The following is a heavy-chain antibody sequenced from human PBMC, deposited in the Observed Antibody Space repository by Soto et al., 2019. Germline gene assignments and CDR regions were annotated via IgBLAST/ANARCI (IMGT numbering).Heavy chain of an antibody. V-gene: IGHV4-30-4*01. CDR3: ARERRGGDSDGGVDY. CDR2: IYYNGNN. CDR1: GASLSSGDYD. D-gene: IGHD2-21*02. Sequence: QVQLQESGPGLVRPSQTLSLTCIVSGASLSSGDYDWSWIRQPPGKGLEWIAFIYYNGNNFYNPSLKRRVTIAIDTSNNQFSLKVRSVTAADTAVYYCARERRGGDSDGGVDYWGQGTLVTVSS. J-gene: IGHJ4*02.